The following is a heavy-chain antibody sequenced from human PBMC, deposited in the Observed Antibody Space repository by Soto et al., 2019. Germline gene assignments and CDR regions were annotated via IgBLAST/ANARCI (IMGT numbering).Heavy chain of an antibody. J-gene: IGHJ6*02. Sequence: KESSPTLVKPTQTLTLTCTFSGFSLSTSGVGVGWFRQPPGKALEWLAIIYWDDDERYSPSLKSKLTITKDTSKKQVVLTMNNMDPVDTATYYCAHTTNLYGMDVWGQGTTVTVSS. CDR1: GFSLSTSGVG. CDR2: IYWDDDE. V-gene: IGHV2-5*02. CDR3: AHTTNLYGMDV.